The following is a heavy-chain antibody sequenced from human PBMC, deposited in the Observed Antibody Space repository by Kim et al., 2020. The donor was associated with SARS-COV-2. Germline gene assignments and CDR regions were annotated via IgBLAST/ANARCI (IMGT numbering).Heavy chain of an antibody. Sequence: GGSLRLSCAASGFSVSNNYMSWVRQGPGKGLEWVSVIYSGGGTYYADSVKGRFTISRDNSKNTLYLQMNSLRAEDTAVYYCARDPRSTLVHGMVVWGQGTTVTVSS. CDR2: IYSGGGT. CDR3: ARDPRSTLVHGMVV. V-gene: IGHV3-53*01. J-gene: IGHJ6*02. D-gene: IGHD2-2*01. CDR1: GFSVSNNY.